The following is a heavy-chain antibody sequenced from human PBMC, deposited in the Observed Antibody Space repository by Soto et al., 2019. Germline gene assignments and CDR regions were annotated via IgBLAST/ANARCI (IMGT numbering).Heavy chain of an antibody. V-gene: IGHV3-74*01. D-gene: IGHD3-22*01. J-gene: IGHJ4*02. CDR3: VRFGTYYDTSGYLY. Sequence: SVGSLRLSCTASGFSFSSHWMHWVRQAPGKGLIWVSRINTDGSTTNYADSVKGRFTISRDNAKNTLYLQMNSLRADDTAVYYCVRFGTYYDTSGYLYWGQGALVTVSS. CDR2: INTDGSTT. CDR1: GFSFSSHW.